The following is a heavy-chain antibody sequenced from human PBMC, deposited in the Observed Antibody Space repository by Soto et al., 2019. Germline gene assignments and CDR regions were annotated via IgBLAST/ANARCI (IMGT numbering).Heavy chain of an antibody. V-gene: IGHV5-10-1*01. J-gene: IGHJ6*02. Sequence: PGESLKISCKGSGYSFTSYWISWVRQMPGKGLEWMGRIDPSDSYTNYSPSFQGHVIISADKSISTAYLQWSSLKASDTAMYYCATQVDTAMGFGMDVWGQGTTVTAP. CDR2: IDPSDSYT. CDR1: GYSFTSYW. CDR3: ATQVDTAMGFGMDV. D-gene: IGHD5-18*01.